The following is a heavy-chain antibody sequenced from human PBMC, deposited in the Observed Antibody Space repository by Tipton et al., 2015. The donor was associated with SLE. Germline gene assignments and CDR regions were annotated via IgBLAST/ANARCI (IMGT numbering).Heavy chain of an antibody. V-gene: IGHV4-34*01. Sequence: TLYLTCAVYGGSFSGYYWSWIRQPPGKGLEWIGEINHSGSTNYNPSLKSRVTISVDTSKNQFSLKLSSVTAADTAVYYCAVGYSFDYWGQGTLVTVSS. J-gene: IGHJ4*02. CDR3: AVGYSFDY. CDR2: INHSGST. CDR1: GGSFSGYY. D-gene: IGHD5-18*01.